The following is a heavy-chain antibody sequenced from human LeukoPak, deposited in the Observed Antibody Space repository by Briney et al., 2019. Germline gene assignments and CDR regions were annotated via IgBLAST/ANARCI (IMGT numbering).Heavy chain of an antibody. Sequence: SVKVSYKASGGTFSSHSISWVPQAPGQGLEWMGGIIPIFGTANYAQKFQGRVTITADESTSTAYMELSSLRSEDTAVYYCARSGYSYGYTGPYGMDVWGKGTTVTVSS. CDR2: IIPIFGTA. D-gene: IGHD5-18*01. CDR3: ARSGYSYGYTGPYGMDV. V-gene: IGHV1-69*13. CDR1: GGTFSSHS. J-gene: IGHJ6*04.